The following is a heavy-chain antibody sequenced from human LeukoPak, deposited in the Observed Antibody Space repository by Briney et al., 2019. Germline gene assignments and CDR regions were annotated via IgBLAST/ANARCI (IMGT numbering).Heavy chain of an antibody. V-gene: IGHV3-30-3*01. J-gene: IGHJ4*02. CDR2: ISYDGSNK. CDR1: GFTFSGYA. Sequence: GGSLRLSCAASGFTFSGYAMHWVRQAPGKGLEWVAVISYDGSNKYYAESVKGRFTISRDNSKNTLFLQMNSLRVDDTAVYYCARDENMWGALAGDGPDYWGQGTLVTVSS. CDR3: ARDENMWGALAGDGPDY. D-gene: IGHD6-19*01.